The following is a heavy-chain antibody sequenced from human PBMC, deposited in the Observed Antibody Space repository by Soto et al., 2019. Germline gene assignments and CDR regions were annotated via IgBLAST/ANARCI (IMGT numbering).Heavy chain of an antibody. V-gene: IGHV1-3*01. D-gene: IGHD3-3*01. J-gene: IGHJ4*02. Sequence: ASVKVSCKASGYTFTSYAMHWVRQAPGQRLEWMGWINAGNGNTKYSQKFQGRVTITRDTSASTAYMELSSLRSEDTAVYYCARGTYYDFWTQYYFDYWGQGTLVTVSS. CDR3: ARGTYYDFWTQYYFDY. CDR2: INAGNGNT. CDR1: GYTFTSYA.